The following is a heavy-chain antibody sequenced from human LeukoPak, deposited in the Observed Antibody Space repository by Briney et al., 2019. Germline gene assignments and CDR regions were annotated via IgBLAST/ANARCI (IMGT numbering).Heavy chain of an antibody. CDR2: ISAKNGNT. V-gene: IGHV1-18*04. Sequence: ASVKVSCKASGYTFTTNGIIWVRQAPGQGLEWMGWISAKNGNTNYAQNLQGRVTMTSDTSTSTAYMELRGLRSDDTGVYYCARGGGGQWGYFDYWGQGTLVTVSS. J-gene: IGHJ4*02. CDR1: GYTFTTNG. CDR3: ARGGGGQWGYFDY. D-gene: IGHD3-16*01.